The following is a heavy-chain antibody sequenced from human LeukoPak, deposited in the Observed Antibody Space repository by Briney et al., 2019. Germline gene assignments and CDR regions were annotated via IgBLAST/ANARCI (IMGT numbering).Heavy chain of an antibody. CDR1: GYTFTSFG. V-gene: IGHV1-18*01. D-gene: IGHD1-26*01. CDR2: ISGYSGNT. Sequence: ASVEVSCKASGYTFTSFGISWVRQAPGQGLEWLGWISGYSGNTNYAQNFQGRVTMTTDTSTTTASMELRSLTSDDTAVYYCVRPRRSGSYDYWGQGTLVTVSS. CDR3: VRPRRSGSYDY. J-gene: IGHJ4*02.